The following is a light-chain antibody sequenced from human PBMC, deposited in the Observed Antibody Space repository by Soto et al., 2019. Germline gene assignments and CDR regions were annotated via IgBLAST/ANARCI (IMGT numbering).Light chain of an antibody. CDR3: SSYTSSSTVV. Sequence: QSVLTQPASVSGSPGQSITISCTGTSSDVGGYNYVCWYQQHPGKAPKLIIYEVTNRPSGVSNRFSASKSGNTASLTISGLQAEDEADYYCSSYTSSSTVVFGGGTQLTVL. CDR1: SSDVGGYNY. CDR2: EVT. J-gene: IGLJ2*01. V-gene: IGLV2-14*03.